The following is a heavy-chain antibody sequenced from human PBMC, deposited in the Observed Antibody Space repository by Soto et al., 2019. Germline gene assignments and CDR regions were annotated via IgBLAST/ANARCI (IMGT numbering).Heavy chain of an antibody. CDR2: IYYSGTT. CDR3: ARSRGYFEN. V-gene: IGHV4-59*01. J-gene: IGHJ4*02. CDR1: GGSISSYY. Sequence: PSETLSLTCTVSGGSISSYYWSWIRQPPGKGLEWIGYIYYSGTTNYNPALKSRVSISVDTSKNQFSLKLRSVTAADTAVYYCARSRGYFENWGQGTLVTVSS. D-gene: IGHD3-10*01.